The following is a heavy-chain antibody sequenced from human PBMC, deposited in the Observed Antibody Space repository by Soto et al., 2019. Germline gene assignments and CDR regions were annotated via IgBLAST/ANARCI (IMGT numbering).Heavy chain of an antibody. Sequence: PGGSLRLSCAASGFTFSSYSMNWVRQAPGKGLEWVSSISSSSSYIYYADSVKGRFTISRDNAKNSLYLQMNSLRAEDTAVYYCARDLRALYYDSSGYYDPNWFDPWGQGTLVTVSS. V-gene: IGHV3-21*01. CDR1: GFTFSSYS. CDR2: ISSSSSYI. J-gene: IGHJ5*02. D-gene: IGHD3-22*01. CDR3: ARDLRALYYDSSGYYDPNWFDP.